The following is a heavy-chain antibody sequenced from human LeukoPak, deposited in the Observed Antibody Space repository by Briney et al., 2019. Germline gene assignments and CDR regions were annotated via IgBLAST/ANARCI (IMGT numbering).Heavy chain of an antibody. Sequence: PGGSLRLSCAASGFTFSSYAMSWVRQAPGKGLEWVSAISGSGGSTYYADSVKGRFTISRDNSKNTLYLQMNSLRAEDTAVYYCASHGTAYYDFWSGYYLDYWGQGTLDTVSS. CDR1: GFTFSSYA. D-gene: IGHD3-3*01. CDR3: ASHGTAYYDFWSGYYLDY. CDR2: ISGSGGST. V-gene: IGHV3-23*01. J-gene: IGHJ4*02.